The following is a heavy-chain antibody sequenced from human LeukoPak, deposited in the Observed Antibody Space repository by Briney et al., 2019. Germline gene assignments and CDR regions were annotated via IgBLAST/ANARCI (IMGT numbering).Heavy chain of an antibody. Sequence: PGGSLRLSCAASGFTFSNAWMSWVRQAPGKGLEWVGRIKSKTDGGTTDYAAPVKGRFTISRDDSKNTLYLQMNSLKTEDTAVYYCTTEEIWFGEPIDYWGQGTLVTVSS. CDR2: IKSKTDGGTT. D-gene: IGHD3-10*01. CDR3: TTEEIWFGEPIDY. CDR1: GFTFSNAW. J-gene: IGHJ4*02. V-gene: IGHV3-15*01.